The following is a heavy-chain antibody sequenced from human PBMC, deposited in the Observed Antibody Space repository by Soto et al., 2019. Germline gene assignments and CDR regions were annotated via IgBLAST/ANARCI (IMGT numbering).Heavy chain of an antibody. CDR1: GGSISSGGCY. CDR3: ASVLQKYDYYYYYGMDV. V-gene: IGHV4-31*03. J-gene: IGHJ6*02. Sequence: QVQLQESGPGLVKPSQTLSLTCTVSGGSISSGGCYWSWIRQHPGKGLEWIGYIYYSGSTYYNPSLTSRVTISVDTSKNQFSLKLSSVTAADTAVYYCASVLQKYDYYYYYGMDVWGQGTTVTVSS. D-gene: IGHD4-4*01. CDR2: IYYSGST.